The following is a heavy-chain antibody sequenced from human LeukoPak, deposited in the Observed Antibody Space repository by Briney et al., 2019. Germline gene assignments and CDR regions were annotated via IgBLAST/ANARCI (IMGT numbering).Heavy chain of an antibody. J-gene: IGHJ4*02. CDR1: EFTFSTNW. CDR2: IKKDGSEK. D-gene: IGHD3-3*01. CDR3: ARDPLGYDFWSGYYPL. V-gene: IGHV3-7*01. Sequence: GGSRRPSCPASEFTFSTNWMSWFGQAPGKGRDWLANIKKDGSEKYYVDSVKGRFTISRDNAKNSLYLQMNSLRAEDTAVYYCARDPLGYDFWSGYYPLWGQGTLVTVSS.